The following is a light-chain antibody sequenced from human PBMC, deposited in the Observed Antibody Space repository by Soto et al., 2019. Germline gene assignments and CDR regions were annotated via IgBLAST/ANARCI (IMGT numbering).Light chain of an antibody. Sequence: DIKMTQSPSTLSASVGDRVTITCRASQSISSWLAWYQQKPGKAPKLLIYDASSLESGVPSRFSGSGSGTEFTLTISNLQPDDFATYYCQQYNSYSSRTFGQGTKVDIK. CDR2: DAS. CDR3: QQYNSYSSRT. V-gene: IGKV1-5*01. J-gene: IGKJ1*01. CDR1: QSISSW.